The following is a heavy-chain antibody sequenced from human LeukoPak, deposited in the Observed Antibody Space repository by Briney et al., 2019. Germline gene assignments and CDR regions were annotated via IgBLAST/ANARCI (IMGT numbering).Heavy chain of an antibody. J-gene: IGHJ4*02. Sequence: GGSLRLSCAASGFTFSSYWMHWVRQAPGKGLVWVSRINSDGGSTSYADSVKGRFTISRDNAKNTLYLQMNSLRAEDTAVYYCVHNTSRSSFDYWGQGTLVTVSS. D-gene: IGHD6-13*01. CDR1: GFTFSSYW. CDR2: INSDGGST. V-gene: IGHV3-74*01. CDR3: VHNTSRSSFDY.